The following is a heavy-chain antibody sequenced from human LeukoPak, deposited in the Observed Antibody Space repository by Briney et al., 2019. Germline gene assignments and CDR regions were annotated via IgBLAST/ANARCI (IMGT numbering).Heavy chain of an antibody. CDR1: GGTFSSYA. V-gene: IGHV1-69*04. D-gene: IGHD3-22*01. CDR2: VIPILGIA. J-gene: IGHJ4*02. Sequence: GSSVKVSCKASGGTFSSYAISWVRQAPGQGLEWVGRVIPILGIANYAQKFQGRVTIIADKSTSTAYMELSSLRPEDTAVYYCARGNRAYYYDSSGCDYWGQGTLVTVSS. CDR3: ARGNRAYYYDSSGCDY.